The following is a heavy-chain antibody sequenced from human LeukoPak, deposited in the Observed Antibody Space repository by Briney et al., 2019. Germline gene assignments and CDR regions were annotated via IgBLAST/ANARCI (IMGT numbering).Heavy chain of an antibody. CDR1: GGSFSGYY. CDR3: ARQRRSGSYYFDY. Sequence: SETLSLTCAVYGGSFSGYYWSWIRQPPGKGLEWIGEINHSGSTNYNPSLKSRVTISVDTSKNQFSLKLSSVAAADTAVYYCARQRRSGSYYFDYWGQGTLDTVSS. CDR2: INHSGST. J-gene: IGHJ4*02. V-gene: IGHV4-34*01. D-gene: IGHD1-26*01.